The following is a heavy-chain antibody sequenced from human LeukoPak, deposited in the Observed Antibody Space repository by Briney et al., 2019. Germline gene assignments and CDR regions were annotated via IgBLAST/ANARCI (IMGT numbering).Heavy chain of an antibody. CDR3: ARSTGTSSSWLYYYYGMDV. CDR2: ISSSSSYI. Sequence: GGSLRLSCAASGFTFSSYSMNWVRQAPGKGLEWVSSISSSSSYIYYADSVKGRFTISRDNAKNSLYLQMNSLRAEDTAVYYCARSTGTSSSWLYYYYGMDVWGQGTTVTVSS. D-gene: IGHD6-13*01. CDR1: GFTFSSYS. J-gene: IGHJ6*02. V-gene: IGHV3-21*01.